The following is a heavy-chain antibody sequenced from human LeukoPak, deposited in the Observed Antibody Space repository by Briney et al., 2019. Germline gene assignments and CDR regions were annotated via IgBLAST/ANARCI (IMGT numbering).Heavy chain of an antibody. CDR2: IYYSGST. CDR1: GGSISSSTYY. CDR3: ARLADCSSTSCYDY. J-gene: IGHJ4*02. D-gene: IGHD2-2*01. V-gene: IGHV4-39*01. Sequence: SETLSLTCTVSGGSISSSTYYWGWIRQPPGKGLEWIGSIYYSGSTYYNPSLKSRVTISVDTSNNQFSLRLSSVTAADTAVYYCARLADCSSTSCYDYWGQGTLVTVSS.